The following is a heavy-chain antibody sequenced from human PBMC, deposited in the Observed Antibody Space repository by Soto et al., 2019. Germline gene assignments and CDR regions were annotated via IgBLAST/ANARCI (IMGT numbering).Heavy chain of an antibody. J-gene: IGHJ4*02. Sequence: ASVKVSCKASGGTFSSYAISWVRQAPGQGLEWMGWISAYNGNTNYAQKLQGRVTMTIDTSTSTAYMELRSLRSDDTAVYYCARASYCSSTSCFDYWGQGTLVTVS. CDR1: GGTFSSYA. D-gene: IGHD2-2*01. V-gene: IGHV1-18*01. CDR3: ARASYCSSTSCFDY. CDR2: ISAYNGNT.